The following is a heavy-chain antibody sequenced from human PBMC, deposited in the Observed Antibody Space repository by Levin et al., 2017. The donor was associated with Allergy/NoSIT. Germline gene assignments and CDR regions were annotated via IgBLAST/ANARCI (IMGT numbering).Heavy chain of an antibody. V-gene: IGHV3-15*01. CDR2: IKSKTDGGTT. D-gene: IGHD2-15*01. CDR3: TTEYCSGGSCYSVSLVPYYYYYYMDV. J-gene: IGHJ6*03. Sequence: GESLKISCAASGFTFSNAWMSWVRQAPGKGLEWVGRIKSKTDGGTTDYAAPVKGRFTISRDDSKNTLYLQMNSLKTEDTAVYYCTTEYCSGGSCYSVSLVPYYYYYYMDVWGKGTTVTVSS. CDR1: GFTFSNAW.